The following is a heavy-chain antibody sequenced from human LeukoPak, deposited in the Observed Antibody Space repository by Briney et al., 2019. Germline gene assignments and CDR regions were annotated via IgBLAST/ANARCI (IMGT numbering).Heavy chain of an antibody. Sequence: GGSLRLSCAASGFTVSSNYMSWARQAPGKGLEWVSIIYSDGSTYYADSVKARFTIPRDNSKNTLFLQMNSLRAEDTAVYYCARASGYFYGYGYYYYAMDVWGQGTTVTVSS. CDR2: IYSDGST. CDR1: GFTVSSNY. V-gene: IGHV3-66*01. D-gene: IGHD5-18*01. CDR3: ARASGYFYGYGYYYYAMDV. J-gene: IGHJ6*02.